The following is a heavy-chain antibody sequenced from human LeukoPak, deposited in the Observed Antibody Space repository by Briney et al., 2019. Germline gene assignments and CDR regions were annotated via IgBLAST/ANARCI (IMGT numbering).Heavy chain of an antibody. CDR3: ARDYSSGWYKWFDP. J-gene: IGHJ5*02. CDR1: GYTLNSYD. CDR2: MNPNSGNT. Sequence: ASVKVSCKASGYTLNSYDINWVRQATGQGLEWMGWMNPNSGNTGYAQKFQGRVTMTRNNSISTAYMELSSLRSEDTAVYYCARDYSSGWYKWFDPWGQGTLVTVSS. V-gene: IGHV1-8*01. D-gene: IGHD6-19*01.